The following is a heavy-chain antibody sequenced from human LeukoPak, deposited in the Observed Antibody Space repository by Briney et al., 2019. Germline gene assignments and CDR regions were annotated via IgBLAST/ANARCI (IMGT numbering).Heavy chain of an antibody. V-gene: IGHV3-48*04. Sequence: GGSLRLSCGASGFTFSSYNMNWVRQAPGKGLEWVSYISGGSSTIYYADSVKGRFTISRDNAKNSAYLQINSLRVEDTAVYYCAAVSYLAFDIWGQGTMVTVSS. D-gene: IGHD2-21*01. J-gene: IGHJ3*02. CDR3: AAVSYLAFDI. CDR1: GFTFSSYN. CDR2: ISGGSSTI.